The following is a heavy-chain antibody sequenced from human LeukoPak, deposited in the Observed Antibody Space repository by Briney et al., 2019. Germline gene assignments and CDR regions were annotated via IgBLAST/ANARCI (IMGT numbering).Heavy chain of an antibody. D-gene: IGHD4-17*01. CDR3: ARGRDYGDFPLFDY. Sequence: PSQTLSLTCTVSGGSISSGGYYWSWIRQPPGKGLEWIGYIYYSGSTNYNPSLKSRVTISVDTSKDQFSLKLSSVTAADTAVYYCARGRDYGDFPLFDYWGQGTLVTVSS. J-gene: IGHJ4*02. V-gene: IGHV4-61*08. CDR1: GGSISSGGYY. CDR2: IYYSGST.